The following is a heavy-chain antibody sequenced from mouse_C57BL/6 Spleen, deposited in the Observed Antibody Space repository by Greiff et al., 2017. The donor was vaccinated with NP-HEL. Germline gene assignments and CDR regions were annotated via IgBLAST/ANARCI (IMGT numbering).Heavy chain of an antibody. D-gene: IGHD2-4*01. CDR2: INPNNGGT. V-gene: IGHV1-22*01. CDR3: ARGDYGEEFAY. Sequence: VQLQQSGPELVKPGASVKMSCKASGYTFTDYSMRWVKQSPGKSLEWIGYINPNNGGTSYTQKFKGKATLTVDKSSSTAYMELRRLTSEDSAVYYGARGDYGEEFAYWGQGTLVTVSA. J-gene: IGHJ3*01. CDR1: GYTFTDYS.